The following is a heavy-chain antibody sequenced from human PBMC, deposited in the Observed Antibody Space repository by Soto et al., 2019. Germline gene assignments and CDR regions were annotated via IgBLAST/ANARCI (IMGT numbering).Heavy chain of an antibody. Sequence: PSETLSLTCTVSGGSISSGGYYWSWIRQHPGKGLEWIGYIYYSGSTYYNPSLKSRVTISVDTSKNQFSLKLSSVTAADTAVYYCARTTVTTGVSFDYWGQGTLVTVSS. V-gene: IGHV4-31*03. CDR3: ARTTVTTGVSFDY. D-gene: IGHD4-17*01. J-gene: IGHJ4*02. CDR1: GGSISSGGYY. CDR2: IYYSGST.